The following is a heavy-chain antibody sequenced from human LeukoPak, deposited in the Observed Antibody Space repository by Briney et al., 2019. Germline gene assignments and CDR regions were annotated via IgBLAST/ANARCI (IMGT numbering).Heavy chain of an antibody. CDR1: GFTFSSFG. CDR2: TWYDGSNK. J-gene: IGHJ4*02. Sequence: GGSLRLSCAASGFTFSSFGMHWVRQAPGKGLEWVAVTWYDGSNKYYADSVKGRFTISRDNSKNTLYLQMNSLRAEDTAVYYCAGGTTYYYDSSGYAFDYWGQGTLVTVSS. D-gene: IGHD3-22*01. CDR3: AGGTTYYYDSSGYAFDY. V-gene: IGHV3-33*01.